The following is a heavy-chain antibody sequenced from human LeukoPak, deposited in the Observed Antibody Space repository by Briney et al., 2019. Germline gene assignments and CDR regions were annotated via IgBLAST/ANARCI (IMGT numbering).Heavy chain of an antibody. V-gene: IGHV4-59*01. CDR2: ISYSGST. D-gene: IGHD5-12*01. Sequence: SETLSLTCTVSGGSISSYYWSWIRQPPGKGLEWIGYISYSGSTNYNPSLKSRATMSVDTSKNQFSLKLIAVTAADTAVYYCARDRSGYDLAYWGQGTLATVSS. CDR1: GGSISSYY. J-gene: IGHJ4*02. CDR3: ARDRSGYDLAY.